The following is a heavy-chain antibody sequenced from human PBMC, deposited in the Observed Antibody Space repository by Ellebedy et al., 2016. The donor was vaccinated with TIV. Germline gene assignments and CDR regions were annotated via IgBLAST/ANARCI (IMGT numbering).Heavy chain of an antibody. CDR3: ARQYSSTLQGRGFFDY. CDR2: VYYSGST. V-gene: IGHV4-39*01. CDR1: GGSISSSDYY. D-gene: IGHD6-13*01. Sequence: SETLSLTXTVSGGSISSSDYYWGWIRQPPGKELEWIGFVYYSGSTYYSPSLKSRVTISVDTSKNQFSLKLSSVTAADTAVYYCARQYSSTLQGRGFFDYWGQGALVTVSS. J-gene: IGHJ4*02.